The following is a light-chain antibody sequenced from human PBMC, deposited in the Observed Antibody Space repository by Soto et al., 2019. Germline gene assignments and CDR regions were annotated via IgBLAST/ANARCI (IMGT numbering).Light chain of an antibody. V-gene: IGLV1-40*01. CDR2: GNV. Sequence: QSVLTQPPSVSGAPGQRVALSCAGTSSNIGASYDVHWYQHLPGTAPKLLIFGNVNRPAGVPDRFSGSKSGTSASLAISGLQAADEGYYYCQTYDTGVSGSIFGGGTKVTVL. J-gene: IGLJ2*01. CDR1: SSNIGASYD. CDR3: QTYDTGVSGSI.